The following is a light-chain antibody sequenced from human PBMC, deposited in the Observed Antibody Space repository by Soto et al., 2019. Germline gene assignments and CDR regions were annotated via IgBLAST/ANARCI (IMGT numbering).Light chain of an antibody. CDR2: LNSDGSH. J-gene: IGLJ2*01. Sequence: QAVVTQSPSASASLGASVKLTCTLSSGHSNYAIAWHQQQPERGPRYLIKLNSDGSHIKGDGVPDRFSGSSSGAERYLTISSLQSEDEADYYCQTWVTGSRIFGGGTKVTVL. CDR1: SGHSNYA. V-gene: IGLV4-69*01. CDR3: QTWVTGSRI.